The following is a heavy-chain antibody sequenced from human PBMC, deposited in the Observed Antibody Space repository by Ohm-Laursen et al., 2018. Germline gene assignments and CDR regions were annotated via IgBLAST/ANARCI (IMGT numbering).Heavy chain of an antibody. Sequence: GSLRLSCSASGFTFSDYYMSWIRRAPGKGLEWVSYISSSGSTIYYADSVKGRFTISRDNAKNSLYLQMNSLRAEDTAVYYCARDDSSSWYDYYYYGMYVWGQGTTVTVSS. V-gene: IGHV3-11*01. D-gene: IGHD6-13*01. CDR1: GFTFSDYY. CDR3: ARDDSSSWYDYYYYGMYV. CDR2: ISSSGSTI. J-gene: IGHJ6*02.